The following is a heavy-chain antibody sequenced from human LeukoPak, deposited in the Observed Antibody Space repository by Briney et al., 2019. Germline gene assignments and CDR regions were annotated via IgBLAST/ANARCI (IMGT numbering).Heavy chain of an antibody. V-gene: IGHV1-18*01. CDR2: ISAYNGNT. CDR3: ASGVLYDSSGSDY. CDR1: GYTFTSYG. J-gene: IGHJ4*02. Sequence: ASVKVSCKASGYTFTSYGISWVRQAPGQGLEWMGWISAYNGNTNYAQKLQGRVTMTTDTSTSTAYKELRSLRSDDTAVYYCASGVLYDSSGSDYWGQGTLVTVSS. D-gene: IGHD3-22*01.